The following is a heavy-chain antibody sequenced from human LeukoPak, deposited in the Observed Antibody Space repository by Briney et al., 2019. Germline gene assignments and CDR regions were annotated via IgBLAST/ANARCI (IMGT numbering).Heavy chain of an antibody. CDR3: ARDSGGSGYLWFDP. V-gene: IGHV4-38-2*02. D-gene: IGHD3-3*01. CDR1: GYSISSGYY. J-gene: IGHJ5*02. CDR2: IYHSGST. Sequence: SETLSLTCTVSGYSISSGYYWGWIRPPPGRGLEWIGSIYHSGSTYYNPSLKSRVTISVDTSNNQFSLKLSSVTAADTAVYYCARDSGGSGYLWFDPWGQGTLVTVSS.